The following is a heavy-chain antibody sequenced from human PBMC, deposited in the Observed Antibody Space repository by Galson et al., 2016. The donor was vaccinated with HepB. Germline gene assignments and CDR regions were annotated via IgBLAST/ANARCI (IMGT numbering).Heavy chain of an antibody. J-gene: IGHJ4*02. CDR1: GGSISSSNW. D-gene: IGHD2-21*02. V-gene: IGHV4-4*02. CDR2: VYHTGST. CDR3: AREFHCGGDCYDYFDY. Sequence: SETLSLTCAVSGGSISSSNWWSWVRQPPGKGPEWIGEVYHTGSTNYNPSLKSRVTISVDKSTNHFSLKLNSVTAAETAINYCAREFHCGGDCYDYFDYWGQGTLVTVSS.